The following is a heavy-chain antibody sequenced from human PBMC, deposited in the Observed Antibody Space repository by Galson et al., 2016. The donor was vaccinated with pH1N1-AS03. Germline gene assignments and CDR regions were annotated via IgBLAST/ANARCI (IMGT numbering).Heavy chain of an antibody. D-gene: IGHD2-2*01. CDR2: INPNSGGT. CDR1: GYVFSDYY. V-gene: IGHV1-2*02. J-gene: IGHJ4*02. CDR3: ARPLTSGFCSSRGLDCYGINPYYFDH. Sequence: VKVSCKASGYVFSDYYIHWVRQAPGQGLEWMGWINPNSGGTLYAPKFQGRVTITRDTSIRTAFMEVTWLTSDDTAVYYCARPLTSGFCSSRGLDCYGINPYYFDHWGQGTLVTVSS.